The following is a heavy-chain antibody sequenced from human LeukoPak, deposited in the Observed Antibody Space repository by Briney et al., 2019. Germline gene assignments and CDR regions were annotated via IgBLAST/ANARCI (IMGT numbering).Heavy chain of an antibody. Sequence: PGGSLRLSCAASGFTVSSNYMSWVRQAPGKGLEWVANIKQDGSEKYYVDSVKGRFTISRDNAKNSLYLQMNSLRAEDTAVYYCARSSPKLRYFDYWGQGTLVTVSS. V-gene: IGHV3-7*01. D-gene: IGHD3-9*01. CDR3: ARSSPKLRYFDY. CDR2: IKQDGSEK. J-gene: IGHJ4*02. CDR1: GFTVSSNY.